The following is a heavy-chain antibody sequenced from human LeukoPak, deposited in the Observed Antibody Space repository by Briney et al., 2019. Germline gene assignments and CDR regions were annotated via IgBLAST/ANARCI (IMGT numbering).Heavy chain of an antibody. CDR1: GGTFSSYA. J-gene: IGHJ5*02. V-gene: IGHV1-69*05. Sequence: ASVKVSCKASGGTFSSYAISWVRQAPGQGLEWMGGIIPIFGTANCAQKFQGRVTITTDESTSTAYMELSSLRSEDTAVYYCAREKENCSSTSCYSNWFDPWGQGTLVTVSS. D-gene: IGHD2-2*01. CDR3: AREKENCSSTSCYSNWFDP. CDR2: IIPIFGTA.